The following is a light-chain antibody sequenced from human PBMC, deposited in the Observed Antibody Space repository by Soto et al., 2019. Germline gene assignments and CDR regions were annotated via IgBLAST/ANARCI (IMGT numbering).Light chain of an antibody. CDR2: GAS. CDR1: QSINNN. Sequence: EVVMTQSPATLSVSPGERATLSCRASQSINNNLAWYQRNPGQAPRLLIYGASTRATGIPARFSGSGSETEFTLTISSLQSEDFAVYFCQQYDNWPLTFGGGTKV. J-gene: IGKJ4*01. V-gene: IGKV3-15*01. CDR3: QQYDNWPLT.